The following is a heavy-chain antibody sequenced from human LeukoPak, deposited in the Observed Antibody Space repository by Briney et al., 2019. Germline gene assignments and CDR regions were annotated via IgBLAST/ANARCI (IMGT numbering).Heavy chain of an antibody. Sequence: PSETLSLTCAVYGGSFSGYYGSWIRQPPGKGLEWIGEINHSGSTNYNPSLKSRVTISVDTSKNQFSLKLSSVTAADTAVYYCATTVTTLYGMDVWGQGTTVTVSS. CDR3: ATTVTTLYGMDV. D-gene: IGHD4-17*01. CDR2: INHSGST. CDR1: GGSFSGYY. J-gene: IGHJ6*02. V-gene: IGHV4-34*01.